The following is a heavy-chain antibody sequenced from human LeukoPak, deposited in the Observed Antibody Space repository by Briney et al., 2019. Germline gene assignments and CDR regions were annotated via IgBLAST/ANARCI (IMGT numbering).Heavy chain of an antibody. CDR3: AKDWSARYCSGGSCYSGYYYGMDV. CDR2: ISWKSGSI. J-gene: IGHJ6*02. CDR1: GFTFDDYA. Sequence: PGGSLRLSCAASGFTFDDYAMHWVRQAPGKGLEWVSGISWKSGSIGYADSVKGRFTISRDNAKNSLYLQMNSLRAEDTALYYCAKDWSARYCSGGSCYSGYYYGMDVWGQGTTVTVSS. V-gene: IGHV3-9*01. D-gene: IGHD2-15*01.